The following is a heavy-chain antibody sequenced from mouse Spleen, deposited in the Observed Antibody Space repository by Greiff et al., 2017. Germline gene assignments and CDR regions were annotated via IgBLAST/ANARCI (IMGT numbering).Heavy chain of an antibody. V-gene: IGHV1-69*02. J-gene: IGHJ2*01. CDR1: GYTFTSYW. CDR3: ARGIYYDGSYYFDY. D-gene: IGHD1-1*01. CDR2: IYPSDSYT. Sequence: QVQLQQSGPELVKPGASVKLSCKASGYTFTSYWINWVKQRPGQGLEWIGNIYPSDSYTNYNQKFKDKATLTVDKSSSTAYMQLRSLTSEDSAVYFCARGIYYDGSYYFDYWGQGTTLTVSS.